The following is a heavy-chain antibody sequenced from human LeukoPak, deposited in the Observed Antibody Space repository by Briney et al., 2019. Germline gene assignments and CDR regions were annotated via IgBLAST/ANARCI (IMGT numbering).Heavy chain of an antibody. D-gene: IGHD3-22*01. CDR1: GYTFTGYY. V-gene: IGHV1-2*02. J-gene: IGHJ6*02. CDR3: ARVFYYDSSGYYGYYYYGMDV. Sequence: WASVKVSCKASGYTFTGYYMHWVRQAPGQGLEWMGWINPNSGGTNYAQKFQGRVTMTRATSISTAYMELSRLRSDDTAVYYCARVFYYDSSGYYGYYYYGMDVWGQGTTVTVSS. CDR2: INPNSGGT.